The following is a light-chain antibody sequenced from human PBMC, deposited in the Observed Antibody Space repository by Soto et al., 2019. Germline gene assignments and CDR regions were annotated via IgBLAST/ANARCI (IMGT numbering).Light chain of an antibody. CDR1: QSIGLA. J-gene: IGKJ1*01. CDR3: QQRTDRPPWT. V-gene: IGKV3-11*01. CDR2: DAS. Sequence: EVVMTQSPATLSVSPGEGVTLSCRASQSIGLAIAWYQHKPGQAPRLLIFDASQRATGIPARFRGSGSGTDFTLSISSLEPEDFAVYYCQQRTDRPPWTFGQGTKVDIK.